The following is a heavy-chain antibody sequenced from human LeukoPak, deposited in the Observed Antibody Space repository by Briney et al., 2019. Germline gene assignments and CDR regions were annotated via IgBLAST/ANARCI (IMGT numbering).Heavy chain of an antibody. CDR3: ASADSSGYYHSRYYFDY. V-gene: IGHV3-30*04. CDR2: ISYDGSNK. J-gene: IGHJ4*02. CDR1: GFTFSGSA. Sequence: GGSLRLSCAASGFTFSGSAMHWVRQAPGKGLEWVAVISYDGSNKYYADSVKGRFTISRDNSKNTLYLQMNSLRAEDTAMYYCASADSSGYYHSRYYFDYWGQGTLVTVSS. D-gene: IGHD3-22*01.